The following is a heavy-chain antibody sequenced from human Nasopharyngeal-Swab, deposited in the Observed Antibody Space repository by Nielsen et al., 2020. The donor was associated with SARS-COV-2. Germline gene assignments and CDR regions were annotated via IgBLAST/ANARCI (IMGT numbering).Heavy chain of an antibody. V-gene: IGHV3-21*01. CDR2: ISSSGAHV. J-gene: IGHJ5*02. D-gene: IGHD4-17*01. Sequence: GESLKISCEASGFTFSSNAMNWVRQAPGKGLEWVSSISSSGAHVYQPDSVRGRFAISRDNAKNSLYLQMNSLRVEDTAVYYCARRGENYGDYGGDWFDPWGQGTLVTVSS. CDR1: GFTFSSNA. CDR3: ARRGENYGDYGGDWFDP.